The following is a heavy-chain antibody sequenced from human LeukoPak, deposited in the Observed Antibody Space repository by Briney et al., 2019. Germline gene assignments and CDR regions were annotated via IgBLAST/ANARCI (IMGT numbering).Heavy chain of an antibody. CDR2: IYTGGTT. J-gene: IGHJ4*02. Sequence: PGGSLRLSCAASGFTVSSNSMSWVRQAPGKGLVWVSVIYTGGTTYYADSVKGRFTISRDNSKKTLYLQMNSLRAEDTAVYYCARDVAAPGGVYFDYWGQGTLVTVSS. D-gene: IGHD3-16*01. CDR3: ARDVAAPGGVYFDY. CDR1: GFTVSSNS. V-gene: IGHV3-66*01.